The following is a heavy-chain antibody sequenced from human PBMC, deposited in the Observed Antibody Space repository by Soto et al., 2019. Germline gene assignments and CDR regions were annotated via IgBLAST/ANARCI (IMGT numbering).Heavy chain of an antibody. CDR2: ISFDGSNK. J-gene: IGHJ4*02. Sequence: QVQLVESGGGVVQPGRSLRLSCEASGFTFRTYGMHWVRQAPGKGLEWVAGISFDGSNKYYADSVKGRFTISRDTPKNALYLQMNSLRPEDPAMYYCAKEGDPGHAFDYWGQGTLVTVSS. V-gene: IGHV3-30*18. CDR1: GFTFRTYG. D-gene: IGHD3-10*01. CDR3: AKEGDPGHAFDY.